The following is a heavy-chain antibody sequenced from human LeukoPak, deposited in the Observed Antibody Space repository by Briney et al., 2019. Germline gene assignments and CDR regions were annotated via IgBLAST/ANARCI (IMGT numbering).Heavy chain of an antibody. CDR1: GGSISSHY. D-gene: IGHD3-10*01. CDR2: IYYRGST. CDR3: ARANYGSGTYYDQFDY. Sequence: PSETLSLTCTVSGGSISSHYWSWIRQPPGQGLEWIGHIYYRGSTNYNPFLKSRVTISVDTSKNQFSLRLSSLTAADTAVYYCARANYGSGTYYDQFDYWGQGTLVTVSS. V-gene: IGHV4-59*11. J-gene: IGHJ4*02.